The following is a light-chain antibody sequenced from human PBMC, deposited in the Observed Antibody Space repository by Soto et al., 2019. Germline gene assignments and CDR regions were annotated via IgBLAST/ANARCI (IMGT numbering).Light chain of an antibody. CDR1: QSISSW. J-gene: IGKJ1*01. CDR2: DAY. CDR3: QQYNSYSKT. V-gene: IGKV1-5*01. Sequence: DIQMTQSPSTLSASVGDRVTITCRASQSISSWLAWYQQKPGKAHKLLTYDAYSLESGVPSRFSGSGSGSEFTLTISSLQPDDFATYYCQQYNSYSKTFGQGTKVDNK.